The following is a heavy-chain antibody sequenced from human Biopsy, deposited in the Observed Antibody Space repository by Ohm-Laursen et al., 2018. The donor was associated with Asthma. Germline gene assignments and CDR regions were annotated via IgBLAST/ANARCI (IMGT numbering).Heavy chain of an antibody. J-gene: IGHJ4*02. CDR2: INSVFGTT. D-gene: IGHD2-2*01. CDR3: ARKSGSCISRTCYSLDF. V-gene: IGHV1-69*13. CDR1: GGTFNTYV. Sequence: ASVKVSCKSLGGTFNTYVIGWVRQAPGQGLEWMGGINSVFGTTTYPQKFQDRVTITADDSTSTVYMELSSLRSEDTAVYYCARKSGSCISRTCYSLDFWGQGTLVTVSS.